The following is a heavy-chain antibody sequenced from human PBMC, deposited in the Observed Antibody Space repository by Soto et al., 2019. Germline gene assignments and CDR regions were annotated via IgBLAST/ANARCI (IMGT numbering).Heavy chain of an antibody. CDR1: GGSISSSGYY. CDR3: SILRGYSDYYFDD. Sequence: PSETLSLTCTVSGGSISSSGYYWGWIRQPPGKGLEWIGSIYYSGSTYYNPSLKSRVTISVDTSKNQFSLKLSSVTAADTAVYYCSILRGYSDYYFDDWGQGTLVTVSS. V-gene: IGHV4-39*01. CDR2: IYYSGST. J-gene: IGHJ4*02. D-gene: IGHD5-12*01.